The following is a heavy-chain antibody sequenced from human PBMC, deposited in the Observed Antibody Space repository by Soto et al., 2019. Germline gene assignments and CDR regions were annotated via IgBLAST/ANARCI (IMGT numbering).Heavy chain of an antibody. CDR2: IYYSGST. CDR3: PRGYGRNLDF. J-gene: IGHJ4*02. CDR1: VRSISSYY. V-gene: IGHV4-59*12. Sequence: SETLSLTCTVSVRSISSYYWSWIRRPPGKGLEWIGDIYYSGSTYYNPSLKSRVTISVDTSKNQFSLKLSSVTAADTAVYYCPRGYGRNLDFWGQGTLVTVSS. D-gene: IGHD5-18*01.